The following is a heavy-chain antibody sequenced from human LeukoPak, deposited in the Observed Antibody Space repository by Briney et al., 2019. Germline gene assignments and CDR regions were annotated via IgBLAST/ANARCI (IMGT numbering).Heavy chain of an antibody. D-gene: IGHD3-22*01. V-gene: IGHV3-11*01. J-gene: IGHJ4*02. CDR2: ISSSGSTI. Sequence: GGSLRLSCAASGFTFSDYYMSWIRQASGKGLEWVSYISSSGSTIYYADSVKGRFTISRDNARNSLYLQMNSLRAEDTAVYYCARTDDSSGYYRDWGQGTLVTVSS. CDR3: ARTDDSSGYYRD. CDR1: GFTFSDYY.